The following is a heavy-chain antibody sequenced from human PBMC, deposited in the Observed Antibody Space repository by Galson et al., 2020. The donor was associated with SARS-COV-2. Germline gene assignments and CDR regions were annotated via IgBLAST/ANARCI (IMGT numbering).Heavy chain of an antibody. J-gene: IGHJ4*02. D-gene: IGHD3-22*01. CDR1: GFTFSSYA. CDR3: ARGRDSSGYYFYYFDS. Sequence: GGSLRLSCAASGFTFSSYAMHWVRQAPGKGLEWAAVISYDGSNKYYADSVKGRFTISRDNSKNTLYLQMNSLRAEDTAVYYCARGRDSSGYYFYYFDSWGQGTLVTVSS. V-gene: IGHV3-30*04. CDR2: ISYDGSNK.